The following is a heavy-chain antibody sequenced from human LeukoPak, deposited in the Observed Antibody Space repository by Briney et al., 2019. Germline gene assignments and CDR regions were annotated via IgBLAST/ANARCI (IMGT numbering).Heavy chain of an antibody. D-gene: IGHD5-12*01. Sequence: ASVKVSCKASGYTFTSYGISWVRQAPGQGLEWMGWISAYNGNTNYAQKFQGRVTMTRDTSISTAYMELSRLRSDDTAVYYCARELRDGYISPQLDYWGQGTLVTVSS. J-gene: IGHJ4*02. CDR2: ISAYNGNT. CDR3: ARELRDGYISPQLDY. CDR1: GYTFTSYG. V-gene: IGHV1-18*01.